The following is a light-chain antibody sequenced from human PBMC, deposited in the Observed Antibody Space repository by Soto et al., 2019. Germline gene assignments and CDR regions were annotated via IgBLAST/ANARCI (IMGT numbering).Light chain of an antibody. Sequence: QLVLTQPPSVSAAPGQKVTISCSGSSSNIGNNYVSWYQQLPGTAPKVLIYENDKRPSGIPDRFSGSKSGTSATLGITGLQTGDEADYYCGTWDSSLSAVVFGGGTKVTVL. V-gene: IGLV1-51*02. CDR1: SSNIGNNY. J-gene: IGLJ2*01. CDR2: END. CDR3: GTWDSSLSAVV.